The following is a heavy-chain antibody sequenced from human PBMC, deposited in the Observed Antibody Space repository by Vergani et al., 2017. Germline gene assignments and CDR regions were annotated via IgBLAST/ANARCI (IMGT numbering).Heavy chain of an antibody. V-gene: IGHV4-38-2*02. D-gene: IGHD2-8*01. J-gene: IGHJ4*02. CDR3: AREGYCTNGVCFTLFDV. Sequence: QVQLQESGPGLVKPSETLSLTCAVSGFSIDNGYYWDWIRQPPGKGLEWIGSIYRTGRTHFNPSLKSRVTISVDTSNNHFSLRLNSLTAADTAVYSWAREGYCTNGVCFTLFDVWGQGALVTVSS. CDR2: IYRTGRT. CDR1: GFSIDNGYY.